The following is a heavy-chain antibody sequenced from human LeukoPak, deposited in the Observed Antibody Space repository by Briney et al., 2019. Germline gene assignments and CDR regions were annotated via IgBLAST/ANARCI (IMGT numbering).Heavy chain of an antibody. D-gene: IGHD6-13*01. CDR3: ASRYSSSWGPRDAFDI. CDR2: IYPGDSDT. Sequence: GESLKISFKGSGYSFTSYWIGWVRPMPGKGLGWMGIIYPGDSDTRYSPSFQGQVTISADKSISTAYLQWSSLKASDTAMYYCASRYSSSWGPRDAFDIWGQGTMVTVSS. CDR1: GYSFTSYW. J-gene: IGHJ3*02. V-gene: IGHV5-51*01.